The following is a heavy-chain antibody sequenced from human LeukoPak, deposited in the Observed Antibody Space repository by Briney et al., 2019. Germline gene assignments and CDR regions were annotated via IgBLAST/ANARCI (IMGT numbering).Heavy chain of an antibody. D-gene: IGHD3-10*01. CDR3: ARADGYGLVGI. CDR2: IYSSGST. Sequence: SETLSLTCSVSGVSISSGSNYWGWIRQPPGKTLEWIGSIYSSGSTYYNPSLKSRVIILIDTAKNHFSLNLSSVTAADTAVYYCARADGYGLVGIWGQGTMVTVSS. V-gene: IGHV4-39*07. CDR1: GVSISSGSNY. J-gene: IGHJ3*02.